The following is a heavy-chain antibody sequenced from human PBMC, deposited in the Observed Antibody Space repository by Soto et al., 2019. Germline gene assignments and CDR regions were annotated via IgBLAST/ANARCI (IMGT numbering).Heavy chain of an antibody. V-gene: IGHV6-1*01. J-gene: IGHJ4*02. Sequence: QVHLQQSGPGLVKPSQTLSLTCAISGDSVSSNTASWNWIRQSPSRGLEWLGRTYYRSKWYNDYEVSVKSRITINPDAAKNQCSLQLNAVTPEDTAVYYCARDGNARPYCFDFWGQGTLVTVSS. CDR1: GDSVSSNTAS. CDR2: TYYRSKWYN. CDR3: ARDGNARPYCFDF.